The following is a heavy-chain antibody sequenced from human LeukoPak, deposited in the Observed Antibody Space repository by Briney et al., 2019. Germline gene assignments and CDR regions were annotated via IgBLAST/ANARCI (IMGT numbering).Heavy chain of an antibody. CDR1: GYTFTRYY. D-gene: IGHD3-10*01. CDR2: INPNSGGT. V-gene: IGHV1-2*02. Sequence: ASVNVSCTPSGYTFTRYYMHWLRQAPGQGLEWMGWINPNSGGTNYAQKFQGRVTMTRDTSISTAYMELSRLRSDDTAVYYCASEYGSGSYHYYWGQGTLVTVSS. CDR3: ASEYGSGSYHYY. J-gene: IGHJ4*02.